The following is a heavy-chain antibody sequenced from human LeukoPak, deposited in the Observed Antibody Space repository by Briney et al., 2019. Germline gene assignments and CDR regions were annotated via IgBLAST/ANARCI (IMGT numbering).Heavy chain of an antibody. CDR1: GGSISSGGYY. CDR2: IYYSGST. J-gene: IGHJ3*02. Sequence: SETLSLTCTVSGGSISSGGYYWSWIRQHPGKGLEWIGYIYYSGSTYYNPSLKSRVTISVDTSNNQFSLKLSSVTAADTAVYYCARVAYYYDSSGSHRPHAFDIWGQGTMVTVSS. CDR3: ARVAYYYDSSGSHRPHAFDI. D-gene: IGHD3-22*01. V-gene: IGHV4-31*03.